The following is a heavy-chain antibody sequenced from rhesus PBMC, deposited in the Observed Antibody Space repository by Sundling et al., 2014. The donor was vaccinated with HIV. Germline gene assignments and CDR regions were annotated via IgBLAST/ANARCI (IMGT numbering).Heavy chain of an antibody. J-gene: IGHJ6*01. Sequence: QVQLVQSGTDVKKPGASVKVSCKASGFSFSSYGINWVRQAPGQGLEWMGMIMPLDGTTNYGEKFQDRVTITADMSTKTAYMELKSLRTEDTAVYYCARGRYDYGLDSWGRRGRSSPSPQ. CDR3: ARGRYDYGLDS. V-gene: IGHV1-198*02. CDR1: GFSFSSYG. D-gene: IGHD3-40*01. CDR2: IMPLDGTT.